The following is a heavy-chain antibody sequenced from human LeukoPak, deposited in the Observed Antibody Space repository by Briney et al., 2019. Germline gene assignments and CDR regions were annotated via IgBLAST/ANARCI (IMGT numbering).Heavy chain of an antibody. V-gene: IGHV3-11*04. CDR3: AREGTAVAGTAFDI. Sequence: GGSLRLSCAASGFTFSDYYMSWIRQAPGKGLEWISYISSSGDTIFYADSVKGRFTISRDNAKNSLYLQMNSLRAEDTAVYYCAREGTAVAGTAFDIWGQGTMVTVSS. J-gene: IGHJ3*02. D-gene: IGHD6-19*01. CDR2: ISSSGDTI. CDR1: GFTFSDYY.